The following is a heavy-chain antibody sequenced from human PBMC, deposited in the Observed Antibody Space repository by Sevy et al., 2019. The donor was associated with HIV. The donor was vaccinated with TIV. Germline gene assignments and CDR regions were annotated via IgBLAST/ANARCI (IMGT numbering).Heavy chain of an antibody. J-gene: IGHJ4*02. D-gene: IGHD3-22*01. CDR3: ERDWDPGYYYDAIGVKRDYYFDY. Sequence: ASVKVSCKASDYTFSTQGFNWVRQAPGQGLEWMGWISAYNGNTKYAQKFQGRVTMTTDTSTSTAYMELRSLTSDDTAVYYCERDWDPGYYYDAIGVKRDYYFDYWGQGTLVTVSS. V-gene: IGHV1-18*01. CDR1: DYTFSTQG. CDR2: ISAYNGNT.